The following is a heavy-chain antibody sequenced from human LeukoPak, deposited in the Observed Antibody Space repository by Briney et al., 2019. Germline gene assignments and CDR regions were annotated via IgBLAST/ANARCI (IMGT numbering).Heavy chain of an antibody. Sequence: PGGSLRLSCAASGFTFSSYAMSWVRQAPGKGLEWIGEINHSGSTNYNPPLKSRVTISVDTSKNQFSLKLSSVTAADTAVYYCARGLGTILDYWGQGTLVTVSS. CDR3: ARGLGTILDY. D-gene: IGHD7-27*01. CDR2: INHSGST. V-gene: IGHV4-34*01. CDR1: GFTFSSYA. J-gene: IGHJ4*02.